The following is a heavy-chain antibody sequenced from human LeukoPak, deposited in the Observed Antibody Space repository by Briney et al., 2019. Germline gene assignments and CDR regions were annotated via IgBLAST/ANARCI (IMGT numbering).Heavy chain of an antibody. D-gene: IGHD6-13*01. CDR3: ARDHSSSWYDP. J-gene: IGHJ5*02. V-gene: IGHV1-46*01. CDR1: GDTFTSHY. Sequence: ASVKVSCKASGDTFTSHYIHWVRQAPGQGLEWMGISNPRGGSTSHAQKFQGRVTMTTDTSTSTVYMELSSLRSEDTAVYYCARDHSSSWYDPWGQGTLVTVSS. CDR2: SNPRGGST.